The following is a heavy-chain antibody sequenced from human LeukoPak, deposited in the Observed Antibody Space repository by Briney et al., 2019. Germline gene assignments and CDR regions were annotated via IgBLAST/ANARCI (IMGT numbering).Heavy chain of an antibody. CDR3: AREGDSSGYSVY. Sequence: SETLSLTCTVSVGSMSSYYSNWIRQPPRKGLEWIGYIYYSGTTNYNPSLKSRVSMSVDTSKNQFSLKLSSVTAADTAVYYCAREGDSSGYSVYWGQGTLVTVSS. J-gene: IGHJ4*02. CDR1: VGSMSSYY. CDR2: IYYSGTT. D-gene: IGHD3-22*01. V-gene: IGHV4-59*01.